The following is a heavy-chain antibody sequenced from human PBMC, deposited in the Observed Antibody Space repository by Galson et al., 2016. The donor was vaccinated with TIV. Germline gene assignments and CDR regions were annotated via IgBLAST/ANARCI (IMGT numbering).Heavy chain of an antibody. CDR3: ARPEYTYGYHFDY. Sequence: SVKVSCKASGSTFSSYAISWVRQAPGQGLEWMGRIIPILGIKNYAQKFQGRVTITADKSTSTAYMELSSLISEDTAVYYCARPEYTYGYHFDYWDQGSMVTVSS. J-gene: IGHJ4*02. CDR2: IIPILGIK. CDR1: GSTFSSYA. D-gene: IGHD5-18*01. V-gene: IGHV1-69*04.